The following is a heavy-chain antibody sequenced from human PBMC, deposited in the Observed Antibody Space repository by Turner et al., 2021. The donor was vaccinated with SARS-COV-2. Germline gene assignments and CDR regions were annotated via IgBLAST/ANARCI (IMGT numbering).Heavy chain of an antibody. CDR1: GDSISNYY. J-gene: IGHJ5*02. V-gene: IGHV4-59*08. CDR2: IYKGGST. CDR3: ARHGPAAIPILRWFDP. Sequence: QVHLQESGPGLVKPSETLSLTCVVSGDSISNYYYNWIRLTPGRGLEWIGHIYKGGSTTYAPSLKSRVTISSDSAKNQISLRLTSVTAADTAVYYCARHGPAAIPILRWFDPWGQGISVVVSS. D-gene: IGHD2-2*01.